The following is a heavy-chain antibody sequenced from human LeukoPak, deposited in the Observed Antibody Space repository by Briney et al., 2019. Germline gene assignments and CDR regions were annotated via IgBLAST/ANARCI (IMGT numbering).Heavy chain of an antibody. Sequence: SQTLSLTCDISGDSVSSNSAAWNWIRQSPSRGLGWLGRTYYRSKWYNDYAISVKSRMTINADTSKNQFSLQLNSVTPEDTAVYYCAKGRWALFDCWGQGTLVIVSS. CDR3: AKGRWALFDC. CDR1: GDSVSSNSAA. D-gene: IGHD3-10*01. J-gene: IGHJ4*02. V-gene: IGHV6-1*01. CDR2: TYYRSKWYN.